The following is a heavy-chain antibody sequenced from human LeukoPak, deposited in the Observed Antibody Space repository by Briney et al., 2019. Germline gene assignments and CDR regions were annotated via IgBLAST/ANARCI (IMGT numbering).Heavy chain of an antibody. V-gene: IGHV4-30-2*01. Sequence: SQTLSLTCAVSGGSISSGGYSWSWIRQPPGKGLEWIGYIYHSGSTYYNPSLKSRVTISVDRSKNQFSLKLSSVTAADTAVYYCARACSSSWYAFDIWGQGTMVTVPS. D-gene: IGHD6-13*01. J-gene: IGHJ3*02. CDR3: ARACSSSWYAFDI. CDR1: GGSISSGGYS. CDR2: IYHSGST.